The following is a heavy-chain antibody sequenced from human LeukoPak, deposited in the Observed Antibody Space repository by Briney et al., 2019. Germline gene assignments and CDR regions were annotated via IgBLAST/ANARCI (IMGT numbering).Heavy chain of an antibody. V-gene: IGHV4-4*07. CDR1: GGSISSYY. Sequence: SETLSLTCTVSGGSISSYYWSWIRQPAGKGLEWIGRIYTSGSTNYNPSLKSPVTMSVDTSKNQFSLKLSSVTAADTAVYYCARDRQKYYGSGSYPKGWFDPWGQGTLVTVSS. CDR3: ARDRQKYYGSGSYPKGWFDP. CDR2: IYTSGST. D-gene: IGHD3-10*01. J-gene: IGHJ5*02.